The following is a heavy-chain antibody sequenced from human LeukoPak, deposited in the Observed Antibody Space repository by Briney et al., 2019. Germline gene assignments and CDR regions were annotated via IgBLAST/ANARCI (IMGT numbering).Heavy chain of an antibody. V-gene: IGHV4-34*01. Sequence: SETLSLTCAVYGGSFSGYYWSWTRQPPGKGLEWIGEINHSGSTNYNPSLKSRVTISVDTSKNQFSLKLSSVTAADTAVYYCASRSSIAKSIDYWGQGTLVTVSS. CDR3: ASRSSIAKSIDY. CDR2: INHSGST. D-gene: IGHD6-6*01. J-gene: IGHJ4*02. CDR1: GGSFSGYY.